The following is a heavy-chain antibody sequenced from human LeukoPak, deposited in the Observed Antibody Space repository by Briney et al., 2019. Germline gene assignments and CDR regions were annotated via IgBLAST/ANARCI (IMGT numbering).Heavy chain of an antibody. J-gene: IGHJ4*02. CDR3: ARAYSSGWYPY. CDR2: IIPILGIA. Sequence: GASVKVSCKASGGTFSSYAISWVRQASGQGLEWMGRIIPILGIANYAQKFQGRVTITADKSTSTAYMELSSLRSEDTAVYYCARAYSSGWYPYWGQGTLVTVSS. D-gene: IGHD6-19*01. CDR1: GGTFSSYA. V-gene: IGHV1-69*04.